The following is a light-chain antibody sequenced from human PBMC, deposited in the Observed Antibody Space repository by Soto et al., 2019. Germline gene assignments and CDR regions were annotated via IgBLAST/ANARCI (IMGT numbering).Light chain of an antibody. J-gene: IGKJ1*01. CDR2: GAS. CDR3: QQYGSSPGT. CDR1: PSVSSSY. Sequence: ELVMTQSPATPSLSPGKRATISCRASPSVSSSYLAWYQKKPGQDPKILIYGASSMATGVPDRFRGSGSGTDFNLTISRLETEDFAVYDCQQYGSSPGTFGQGTKVDIK. V-gene: IGKV3-20*01.